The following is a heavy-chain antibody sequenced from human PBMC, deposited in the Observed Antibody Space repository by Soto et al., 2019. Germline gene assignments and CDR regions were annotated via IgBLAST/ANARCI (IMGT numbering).Heavy chain of an antibody. CDR1: GFNFSNYW. CDR3: ATDILDY. CDR2: INQHGTEK. V-gene: IGHV3-7*05. Sequence: EVQLLESGGDLVPPGGSLRLSCVASGFNFSNYWMTWARQAPGKGLEWVANINQHGTEKFYVDSVEGRFSISRDNAYHSVYLQMNSLRAEDTAIYYCATDILDYWGQGTSVTVSS. J-gene: IGHJ4*02.